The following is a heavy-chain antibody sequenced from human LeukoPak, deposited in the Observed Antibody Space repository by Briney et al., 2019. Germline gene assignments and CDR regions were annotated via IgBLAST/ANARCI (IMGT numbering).Heavy chain of an antibody. CDR2: IYYSGST. J-gene: IGHJ4*02. CDR1: GGSISSSSYY. V-gene: IGHV4-39*01. Sequence: PSETLSLTCTVSGGSISSSSYYWGWIRQPPGKGLEWIGSIYYSGSTFYNPSLQSRVTISVDTSKDQFSLKLRSVTAADTAVYYCARHVYGIVGATISDYWGQGTLVTVPS. CDR3: ARHVYGIVGATISDY. D-gene: IGHD1-26*01.